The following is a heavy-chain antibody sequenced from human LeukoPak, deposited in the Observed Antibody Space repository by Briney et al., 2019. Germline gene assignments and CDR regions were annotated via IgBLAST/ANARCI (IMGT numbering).Heavy chain of an antibody. D-gene: IGHD6-13*01. CDR2: IRYDGSNK. J-gene: IGHJ4*02. CDR1: GFTFSSYG. V-gene: IGHV3-30*02. Sequence: PGGSLRLSCAASGFTFSSYGMHWVRQAPGKGLEWVAFIRYDGSNKYYADSVKDRFTISRDNSKNTLYLQMNSLRAEDTAVYYCAKDGSIAAAGTFDYWGQGTLVTVSS. CDR3: AKDGSIAAAGTFDY.